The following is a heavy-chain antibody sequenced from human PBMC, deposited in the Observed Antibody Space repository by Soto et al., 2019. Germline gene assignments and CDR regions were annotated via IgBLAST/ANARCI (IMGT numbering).Heavy chain of an antibody. D-gene: IGHD1-7*01. CDR1: GGTFSSYA. CDR3: ARVGEELLWLPTLDP. V-gene: IGHV1-69*01. CDR2: TIPIFGTA. J-gene: IGHJ5*02. Sequence: QVQLVQSGAEVKKPGSSVKVSCKASGGTFSSYAISWVRQAPGQGLEWMGGTIPIFGTANYAQKFQGRVTITADESTSTAYMELSSLRSEDTAVYYCARVGEELLWLPTLDPWGQGTLVTVSS.